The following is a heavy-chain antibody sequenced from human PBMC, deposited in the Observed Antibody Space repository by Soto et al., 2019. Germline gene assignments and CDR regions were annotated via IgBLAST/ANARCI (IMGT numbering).Heavy chain of an antibody. D-gene: IGHD2-15*01. CDR3: AREYGGKSDY. CDR2: IYYSGST. V-gene: IGHV4-59*01. CDR1: GGSISSYY. J-gene: IGHJ4*02. Sequence: LSLTCTVSGGSISSYYWSWIRQPPGKGLEWIGYIYYSGSTNYNPSLKSRVTISVDTSKNQFSLKLSSVTAADTAVYYCAREYGGKSDYWGQGTLVTVSS.